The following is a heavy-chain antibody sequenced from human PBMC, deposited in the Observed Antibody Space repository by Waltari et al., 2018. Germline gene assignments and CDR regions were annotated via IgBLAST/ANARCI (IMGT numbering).Heavy chain of an antibody. J-gene: IGHJ4*02. Sequence: QVQLVQSGAEVQKPGASVQVSCTASGYTFTGYYRHWGQQAGGKGGGWRGRINPSGNTTNDAKKLQGSITMTRDTSSRTDYMERSRRRADDTAVYYCAAGTQVDYWGQGTLVTVSS. CDR3: AAGTQVDY. D-gene: IGHD6-13*01. CDR2: INPSGNTT. V-gene: IGHV1-2*02. CDR1: GYTFTGYY.